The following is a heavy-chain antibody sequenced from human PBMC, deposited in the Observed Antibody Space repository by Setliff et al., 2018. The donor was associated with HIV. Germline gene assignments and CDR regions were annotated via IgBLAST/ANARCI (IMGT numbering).Heavy chain of an antibody. V-gene: IGHV1-46*01. CDR1: GYTFTNYQ. D-gene: IGHD3-10*02. CDR3: ARDYVLDF. Sequence: ASVKVSCKASGYTFTNYQMHWVRQAPGQGLEWMGIINPHGGATNVAQKFQGRVTMTRDTSTNTVYMDVSSLRSEDTAMYYCARDYVLDFWGQGAQVTVSS. CDR2: INPHGGAT. J-gene: IGHJ4*02.